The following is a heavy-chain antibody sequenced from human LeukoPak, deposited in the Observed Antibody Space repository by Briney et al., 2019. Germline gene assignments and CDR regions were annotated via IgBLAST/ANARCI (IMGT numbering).Heavy chain of an antibody. J-gene: IGHJ5*02. CDR2: INHSGST. D-gene: IGHD1-26*01. Sequence: SETLSLTCAVYGGSFSGYYWSWIRQPPGKGLEWIGEINHSGSTNYNPSLKSRVTISVDTSKNQFSLKLSSVTAADTAVYYCARQEALGSNWFDPWGQGTLVTVSS. V-gene: IGHV4-34*01. CDR1: GGSFSGYY. CDR3: ARQEALGSNWFDP.